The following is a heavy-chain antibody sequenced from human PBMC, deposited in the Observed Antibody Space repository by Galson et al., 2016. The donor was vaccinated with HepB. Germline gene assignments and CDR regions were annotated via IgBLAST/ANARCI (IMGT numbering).Heavy chain of an antibody. CDR3: ARLVEAAANWFDR. D-gene: IGHD2-15*01. CDR2: INYGGKT. V-gene: IGHV4-39*01. Sequence: ETLSLTCPVSGGSINSGGYYWVWIRQPPGKGLEWVGSINYGGKTYYTSSLKSRVTISVDTSKNQFSLSLSSVTAADTAVYYCARLVEAAANWFDRWGQGTLVTVSS. CDR1: GGSINSGGYY. J-gene: IGHJ5*02.